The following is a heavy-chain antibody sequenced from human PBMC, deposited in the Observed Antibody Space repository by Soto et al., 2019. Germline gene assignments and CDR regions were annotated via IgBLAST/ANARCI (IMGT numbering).Heavy chain of an antibody. D-gene: IGHD4-17*01. CDR3: ARVRGSDYGDYDYFDY. J-gene: IGHJ4*02. Sequence: GGSLRLSCAASGFTFSDYYMSWIRQAPGEGLEWVSYISSSSSYTNYADSVKGRFTISRDNAKNSLYLQMNSLRAEDTAVYYCARVRGSDYGDYDYFDYWGQGTLVTVSS. CDR1: GFTFSDYY. V-gene: IGHV3-11*06. CDR2: ISSSSSYT.